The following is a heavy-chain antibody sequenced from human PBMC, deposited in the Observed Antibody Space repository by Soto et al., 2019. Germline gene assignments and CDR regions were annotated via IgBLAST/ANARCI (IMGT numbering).Heavy chain of an antibody. J-gene: IGHJ6*02. Sequence: QVQLVQSGAEVKKPGASVKVSCKASGYTFTSYDINWVRQATGQGLEWMGWMNPNSGNTGYAQKFQGRVTMTRNTSISTAYMELSSLRSEDTAVYYCARVEGYGSGSFQAHYYYYYGMDVWGQGTTVTVSS. CDR2: MNPNSGNT. V-gene: IGHV1-8*01. CDR3: ARVEGYGSGSFQAHYYYYYGMDV. D-gene: IGHD3-10*01. CDR1: GYTFTSYD.